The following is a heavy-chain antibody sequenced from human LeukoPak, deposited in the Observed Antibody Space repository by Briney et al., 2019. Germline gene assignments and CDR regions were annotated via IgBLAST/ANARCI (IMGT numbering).Heavy chain of an antibody. CDR3: ASFNSNYDAFDT. CDR1: GYTFTSYG. CDR2: ISAYNGNT. D-gene: IGHD4-11*01. J-gene: IGHJ3*02. Sequence: ASVKVSCKASGYTFTSYGISWVRQAPGQGLEWMGWISAYNGNTNYAQKLQGRVTMTTDTSSSTAYMELRSLRSDDTAVYYCASFNSNYDAFDTWGQGTMVTVSS. V-gene: IGHV1-18*01.